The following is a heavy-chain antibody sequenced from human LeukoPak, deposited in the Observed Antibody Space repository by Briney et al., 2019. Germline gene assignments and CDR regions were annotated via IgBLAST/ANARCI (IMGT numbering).Heavy chain of an antibody. D-gene: IGHD2-21*01. J-gene: IGHJ4*02. Sequence: PSETLSLTCTVSGGSISSSSYYWGWIRQPPGKGLEWIGSIYYSGSTYYNPSLKSRVTISVDTSKNQFSLKLSSVTAADMAVYYCAGPSCGGDCYSGFDYWGQGTLVTVSS. V-gene: IGHV4-39*01. CDR3: AGPSCGGDCYSGFDY. CDR1: GGSISSSSYY. CDR2: IYYSGST.